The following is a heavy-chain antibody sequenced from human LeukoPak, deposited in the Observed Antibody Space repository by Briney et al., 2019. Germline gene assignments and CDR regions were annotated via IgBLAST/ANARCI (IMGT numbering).Heavy chain of an antibody. D-gene: IGHD6-19*01. CDR3: ATEQWLARGYFDY. CDR1: RGTFSSYA. CDR2: IIPIFGTA. Sequence: ASVKVSCKAARGTFSSYAISWVRQAPGQGLEWMGGIIPIFGTANYAQKFQGRATITTDESTSTAYMELSSLRSEDTAVYYCATEQWLARGYFDYWGQGTLVTVSS. V-gene: IGHV1-69*05. J-gene: IGHJ4*02.